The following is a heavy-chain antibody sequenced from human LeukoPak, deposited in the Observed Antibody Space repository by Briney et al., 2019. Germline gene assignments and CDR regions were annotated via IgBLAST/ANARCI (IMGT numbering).Heavy chain of an antibody. CDR2: LSGDSGRT. D-gene: IGHD5-18*01. CDR3: AKDRDGVGYPDALDV. V-gene: IGHV3-23*01. CDR1: GFTFSDFA. Sequence: GGSLRLSCAASGFTFSDFAMNWVRQTPKGGLEWVSFLSGDSGRTYYGDSVKGRFTISRDNFKSTLYLQMNNLRVEDTAIYYCAKDRDGVGYPDALDVWGPGTRVTVSS. J-gene: IGHJ3*01.